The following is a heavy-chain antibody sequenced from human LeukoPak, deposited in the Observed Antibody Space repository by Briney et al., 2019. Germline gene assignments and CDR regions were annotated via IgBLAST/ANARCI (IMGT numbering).Heavy chain of an antibody. J-gene: IGHJ4*01. CDR2: IYYSGST. CDR3: ARGFLEKISGWYIPY. CDR1: GGSISSGDYY. D-gene: IGHD6-19*01. V-gene: IGHV4-30-4*01. Sequence: SETLSLTCTVSGGSISSGDYYWSWIRQPPGKGLEWIGYIYYSGSTYYNPSLKSRVTISVDPSKNQFSLKLSSVTASDTAMYYCARGFLEKISGWYIPYWGHGILVTVSS.